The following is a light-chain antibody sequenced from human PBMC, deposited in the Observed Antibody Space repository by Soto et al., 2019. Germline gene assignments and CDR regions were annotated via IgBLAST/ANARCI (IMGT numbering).Light chain of an antibody. J-gene: IGKJ1*01. CDR2: KAS. CDR1: QSTGNY. CDR3: QQYNSYTWT. Sequence: DIQLTQSPSTLSASVGDRVTITCRASQSTGNYLAWYQQKPGKAPTLLIYKASSLESGVPSRFSGSGSGTEFTLTISSLQPDDFATYYCQQYNSYTWTFGQGTKVDIK. V-gene: IGKV1-5*03.